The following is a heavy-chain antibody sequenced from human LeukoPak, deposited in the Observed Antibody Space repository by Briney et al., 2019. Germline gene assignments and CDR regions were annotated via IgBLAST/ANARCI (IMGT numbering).Heavy chain of an antibody. J-gene: IGHJ3*02. D-gene: IGHD4-17*01. CDR1: GGTFSSYA. CDR2: INPNSGGT. Sequence: GSSVKVSCKASGGTFSSYAISWVRQAPGQGLEWMGWINPNSGGTNYAQKFQGRVTMTRDTSISTAYMELSRLRSDDTAVYYCARPYPYGDYVRGAFDIWGQGTMVTVSS. V-gene: IGHV1-2*02. CDR3: ARPYPYGDYVRGAFDI.